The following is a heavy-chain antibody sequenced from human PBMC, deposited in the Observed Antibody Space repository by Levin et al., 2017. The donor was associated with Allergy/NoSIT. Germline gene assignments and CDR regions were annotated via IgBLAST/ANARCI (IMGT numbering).Heavy chain of an antibody. D-gene: IGHD6-13*01. J-gene: IGHJ4*02. CDR3: AKGQHDSSTFDY. V-gene: IGHV3-23*01. CDR1: GFTFSNDA. CDR2: IRGGSDLI. Sequence: GESLKISCAASGFTFSNDAMSWVRQAPGKGLEWVSLIRGGSDLIEYADSVRGRFTISRDNSKNTLFLQMDSLRPEDTAIYYCAKGQHDSSTFDYWGQGTLVTVAS.